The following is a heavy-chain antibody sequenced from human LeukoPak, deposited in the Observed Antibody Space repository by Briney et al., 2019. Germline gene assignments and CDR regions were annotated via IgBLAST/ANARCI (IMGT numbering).Heavy chain of an antibody. Sequence: GGSLRLTCAASGFSFRSHGLNWVRQAPGKGLEWVSGISPRGDITYYKDSVRGRFTISRDNFKNTVSLQLNSLRAEDTAMYYCAKDDDWGRFNHWGQGTLVTVSS. CDR2: ISPRGDIT. J-gene: IGHJ1*01. CDR1: GFSFRSHG. D-gene: IGHD3-16*01. CDR3: AKDDDWGRFNH. V-gene: IGHV3-23*01.